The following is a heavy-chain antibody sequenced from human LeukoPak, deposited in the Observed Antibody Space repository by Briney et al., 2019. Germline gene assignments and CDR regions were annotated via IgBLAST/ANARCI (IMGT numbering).Heavy chain of an antibody. CDR3: ARFIAVAGTVGYFDY. V-gene: IGHV1-18*01. Sequence: WASVKVSCKASGYTFTSYGISWVRQAPGQGLEWMGWISAYNGNTNYAQKLQGRVTMTTDTSTSTAYMELRSLRSDDTAVYYCARFIAVAGTVGYFDYWGQGTLVTVSS. CDR1: GYTFTSYG. CDR2: ISAYNGNT. J-gene: IGHJ4*02. D-gene: IGHD6-19*01.